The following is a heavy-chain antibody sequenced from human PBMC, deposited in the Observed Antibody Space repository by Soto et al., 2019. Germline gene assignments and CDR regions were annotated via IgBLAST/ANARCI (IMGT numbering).Heavy chain of an antibody. CDR3: ALEMSRITYFEY. CDR2: INPASGVT. V-gene: IGHV1-2*02. J-gene: IGHJ4*02. CDR1: GYTFTDYS. Sequence: LVQSGTEVKKPGASVKISCKASGYTFTDYSLHWVRQAPGQGLEWMGWINPASGVTVEAQDFEGRVTMTRDTSINTVYLDLCWLNSADTVIYYCALEMSRITYFEYWGQGSLLTVSS. D-gene: IGHD1-20*01.